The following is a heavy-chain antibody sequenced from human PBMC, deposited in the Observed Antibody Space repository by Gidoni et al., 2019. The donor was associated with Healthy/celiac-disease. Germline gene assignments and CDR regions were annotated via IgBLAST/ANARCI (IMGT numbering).Heavy chain of an antibody. V-gene: IGHV3-30*18. CDR1: GFTFSSYG. D-gene: IGHD1-26*01. CDR2: ISYDGSNK. J-gene: IGHJ4*02. Sequence: QVQLVESGGGVVQPGRSLRLSCAASGFTFSSYGMHWVRRAPGKGLEWVAVISYDGSNKYYADSVKGRFTISRDNSKNTLYLQMNSLRAEDTAVYYCAKEQGSYYSAAFDYWGQGTLVTVSS. CDR3: AKEQGSYYSAAFDY.